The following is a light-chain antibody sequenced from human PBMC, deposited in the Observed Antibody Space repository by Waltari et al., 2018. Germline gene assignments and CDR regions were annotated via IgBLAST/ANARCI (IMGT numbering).Light chain of an antibody. J-gene: IGLJ2*01. Sequence: QSALTQPASVSGSPGQSITISCTGTRRDVGSYNYVSWYQQHPGKAPKLMIYEVSNRPSGLSDRFSGSKSGNTASLTISELQAEDEADYYCSAYAGNDLVIFGGGTKLTVL. CDR2: EVS. V-gene: IGLV2-14*01. CDR1: RRDVGSYNY. CDR3: SAYAGNDLVI.